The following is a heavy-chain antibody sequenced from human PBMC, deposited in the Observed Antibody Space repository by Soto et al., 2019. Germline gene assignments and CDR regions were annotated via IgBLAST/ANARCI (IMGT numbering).Heavy chain of an antibody. CDR1: GGSISSGGYS. D-gene: IGHD2-15*01. CDR2: IYHSGST. Sequence: QLQLQESGSGLVKPSQTLSLTCAVSGGSISSGGYSWSWIRQPPGKGLEWIGYIYHSGSTYYNPSLXSXVXIXXDRSKNQFSLTLSSVTAADTAVYYCARGQVVAAQHWGQGTLVTVSS. J-gene: IGHJ4*02. CDR3: ARGQVVAAQH. V-gene: IGHV4-30-2*01.